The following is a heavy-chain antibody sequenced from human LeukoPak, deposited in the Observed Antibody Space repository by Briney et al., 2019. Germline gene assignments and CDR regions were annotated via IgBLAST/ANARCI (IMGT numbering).Heavy chain of an antibody. CDR1: GGSIFSSSYY. CDR3: ARAGAAAGSRRAVSNWFDP. D-gene: IGHD6-13*01. Sequence: PSETLSLTCTVSGGSIFSSSYYWGWIRQPPGKGLEWIGDIYYSGSTYYNPSLKSRVTISVDTSKNQFSLKLSSVTAADTAVYYCARAGAAAGSRRAVSNWFDPWGQGTLVTVSS. CDR2: IYYSGST. V-gene: IGHV4-39*01. J-gene: IGHJ5*02.